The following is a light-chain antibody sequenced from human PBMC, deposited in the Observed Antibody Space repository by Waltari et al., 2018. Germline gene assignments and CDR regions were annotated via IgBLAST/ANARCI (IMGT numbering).Light chain of an antibody. V-gene: IGLV4-69*01. CDR2: VNSDGSH. CDR1: SGHSSNI. Sequence: QLVVTQSPSASASLGASVKLTCTLSSGHSSNIIAWLLQQPEKGPRYLMKVNSDGSHSRGDEIPDRFSGSSSGAERHLTISSLQAEDEADYYCQTGGHGTWVFGGGTKLTVL. CDR3: QTGGHGTWV. J-gene: IGLJ3*02.